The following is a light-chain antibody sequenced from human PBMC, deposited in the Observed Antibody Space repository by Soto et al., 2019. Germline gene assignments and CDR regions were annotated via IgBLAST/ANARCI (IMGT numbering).Light chain of an antibody. Sequence: VLTQSPGTLSLTPGDRATLSCRASQSVSRSYLGWYQQKPGQAPRLLIYGASSRATGIPDRFSGSGSGTDFTLTISRLEPEDFAVYYCQQYKSWPPITFGQGTDWRL. CDR1: QSVSRSY. J-gene: IGKJ5*01. CDR3: QQYKSWPPIT. V-gene: IGKV3-20*01. CDR2: GAS.